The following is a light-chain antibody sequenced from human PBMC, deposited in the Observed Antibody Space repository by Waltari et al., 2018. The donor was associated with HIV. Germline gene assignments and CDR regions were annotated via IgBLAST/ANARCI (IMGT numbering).Light chain of an antibody. Sequence: DIQMTQTPSSLSASVGDRVTITCQSSQVINKDVNWYFQRPGEPPKLLIHSATDLPSGVPDGFSGIGSGAHFALIIDKLRPEHCATYFCQQSPQAPLTFGGGT. CDR2: SAT. V-gene: IGKV1-39*01. CDR1: QVINKD. CDR3: QQSPQAPLT. J-gene: IGKJ4*01.